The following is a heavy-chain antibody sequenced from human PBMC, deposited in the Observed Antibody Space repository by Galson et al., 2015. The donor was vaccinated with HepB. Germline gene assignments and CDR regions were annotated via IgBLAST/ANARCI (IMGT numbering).Heavy chain of an antibody. CDR3: ARENRGGGYGMDV. D-gene: IGHD3-16*02. Sequence: SVKVSCKASGGTFSSYTISWVRQAPGQGLEWMGRIIPILGIANYAQKFQGRVTITADKSTSTAYMELSSLRSEDTAVYYCARENRGGGYGMDVWGQGTTVTVSS. CDR1: GGTFSSYT. CDR2: IIPILGIA. V-gene: IGHV1-69*04. J-gene: IGHJ6*02.